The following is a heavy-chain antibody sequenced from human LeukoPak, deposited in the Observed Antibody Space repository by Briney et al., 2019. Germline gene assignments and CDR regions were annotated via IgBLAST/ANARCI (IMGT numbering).Heavy chain of an antibody. CDR3: ARDPPIVVVPAAIRTPLPPSDDY. Sequence: SVSVTFTCSGYSFTVYYMHWVWHGHGQGLELMWWINLNSGGTNYAQKLQGRVTMTRDTSISTAYMELSRLRSDDTAVYYCARDPPIVVVPAAIRTPLPPSDDYWGQGTLVTVSS. D-gene: IGHD2-2*02. CDR1: GYSFTVYY. V-gene: IGHV1-2*02. CDR2: INLNSGGT. J-gene: IGHJ4*02.